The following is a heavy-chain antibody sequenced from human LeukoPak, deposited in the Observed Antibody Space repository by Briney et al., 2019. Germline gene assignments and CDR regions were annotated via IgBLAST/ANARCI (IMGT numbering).Heavy chain of an antibody. CDR3: ASGCSSTSCYGYYGMDV. CDR2: IYSGGST. V-gene: IGHV3-53*04. D-gene: IGHD2-2*01. J-gene: IGHJ6*02. Sequence: PGGSLRLSCAASGFTLSSNYMSWVRQAPGKGLEWVSVIYSGGSTYYADSVKGRFTISRHNSKNTLYLQMNSLRAEDTAVYYCASGCSSTSCYGYYGMDVWGQGTTVTVSS. CDR1: GFTLSSNY.